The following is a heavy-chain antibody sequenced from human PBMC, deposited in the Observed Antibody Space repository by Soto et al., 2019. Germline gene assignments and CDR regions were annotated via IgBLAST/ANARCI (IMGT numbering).Heavy chain of an antibody. CDR1: GYTLTELS. Sequence: ASVKVSCKVSGYTLTELSMHWVRQAPGKGLEWMGGFDPEDGETIYAQKFQGRVTMTEDTSTDTAYMELSSLRSEETAVYYCATAPGYCSSTSCLNNWFDPWGQGTLVTVSS. D-gene: IGHD2-2*01. J-gene: IGHJ5*02. V-gene: IGHV1-24*01. CDR3: ATAPGYCSSTSCLNNWFDP. CDR2: FDPEDGET.